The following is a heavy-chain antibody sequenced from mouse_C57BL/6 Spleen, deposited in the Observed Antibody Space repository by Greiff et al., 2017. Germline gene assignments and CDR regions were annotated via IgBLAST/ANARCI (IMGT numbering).Heavy chain of an antibody. CDR2: ISNGGGST. Sequence: EVKLMESGGGLVQPGGSLKLSCAASGFTFSDYYMYWVRQTPEQRLEWVAYISNGGGSTYYPDTVKGRFTISRDNAKNTLYLQMSRLRSEDSAMYYCARRYDDGNYYAMDDWGQGTSVTVSS. CDR1: GFTFSDYY. D-gene: IGHD2-4*01. J-gene: IGHJ4*01. CDR3: ARRYDDGNYYAMDD. V-gene: IGHV5-12*01.